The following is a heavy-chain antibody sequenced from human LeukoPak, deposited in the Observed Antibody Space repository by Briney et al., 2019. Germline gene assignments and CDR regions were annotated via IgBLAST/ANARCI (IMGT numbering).Heavy chain of an antibody. V-gene: IGHV4-39*01. CDR1: GGSINSSSYY. CDR2: FYYSGST. CDR3: ARHCGHCSSYYFDY. J-gene: IGHJ4*02. Sequence: PSETLSLTCTVSGGSINSSSYYWGWIRQPPGKGLEWIGRFYYSGSTYYNPSLKSRVIISVDTSKNQFSLKLSSVTSADTAVYYCARHCGHCSSYYFDYWGQGTLVTVSS. D-gene: IGHD2-2*03.